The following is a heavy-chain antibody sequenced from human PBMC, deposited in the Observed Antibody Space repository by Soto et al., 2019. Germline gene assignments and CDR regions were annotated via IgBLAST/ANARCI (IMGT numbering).Heavy chain of an antibody. Sequence: QVQLQESGPGLVKPSETLSLTCTVSGGSINSYYWSWIRQPPGKGLEWIGYIYYSGSTNYNPSLKSRVTISVNTSKNQFSLELSSVTAPDTAVYYCARRYGLGFDLWGQGTLVTVSS. CDR2: IYYSGST. CDR1: GGSINSYY. V-gene: IGHV4-59*08. D-gene: IGHD3-10*01. J-gene: IGHJ4*02. CDR3: ARRYGLGFDL.